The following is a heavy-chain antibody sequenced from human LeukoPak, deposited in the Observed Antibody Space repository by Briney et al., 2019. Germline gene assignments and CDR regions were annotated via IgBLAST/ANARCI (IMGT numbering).Heavy chain of an antibody. CDR1: GGSISSYY. Sequence: SETLSLTCTVSGGSISSYYWGWIRQPPGKGLEWIGSIYYSGSTYYNPSLKSRVTISVDTSKNQFSLKLSSVTAADTAVYYCARGVFSYGPAYFDYWGQGTLVTVSS. CDR3: ARGVFSYGPAYFDY. CDR2: IYYSGST. J-gene: IGHJ4*02. V-gene: IGHV4-39*01. D-gene: IGHD5-18*01.